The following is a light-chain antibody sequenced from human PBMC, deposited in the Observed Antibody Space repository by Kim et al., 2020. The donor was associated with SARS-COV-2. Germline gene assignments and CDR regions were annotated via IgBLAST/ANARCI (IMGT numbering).Light chain of an antibody. CDR2: SVS. J-gene: IGKJ2*01. CDR1: QSVCSIC. Sequence: EIVLTQSPGSLSLSPGERATLSCRASQSVCSICLAWYQQKSGQAPRLLIYSVSTRATGIPDRFSGSGSGTDFTLTISRLEPEDSAKYYCQQYSIRPPYTFGQGTKLEI. CDR3: QQYSIRPPYT. V-gene: IGKV3-20*01.